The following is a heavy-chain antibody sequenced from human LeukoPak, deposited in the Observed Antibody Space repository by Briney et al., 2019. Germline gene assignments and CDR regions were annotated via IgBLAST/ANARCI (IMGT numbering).Heavy chain of an antibody. CDR3: ARSGLGKRLPLDY. CDR2: IYPGDSDT. Sequence: GESLKISCKGSGYSFTSYWIGWVRQMPGKGLEWMGTIYPGDSDTRYSPSFQGQVTISADKSISTAYLQWSSLKASDTAMYYRARSGLGKRLPLDYWGQGTLVTVSS. V-gene: IGHV5-51*01. CDR1: GYSFTSYW. D-gene: IGHD2-21*02. J-gene: IGHJ4*02.